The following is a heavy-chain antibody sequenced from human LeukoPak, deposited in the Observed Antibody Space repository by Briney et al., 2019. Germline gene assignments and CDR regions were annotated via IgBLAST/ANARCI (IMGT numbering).Heavy chain of an antibody. D-gene: IGHD3-3*01. Sequence: MSSETLSLTCAVYGGSFSGYYWSWIRQPPGKGLEWIGEINHSGSTNYNPSLKSRVTISVDTSKNQFSLKLSSVTAADTAVYYCARGYYDFWSGYYYYMDVWGKGTTVTVSS. J-gene: IGHJ6*03. CDR3: ARGYYDFWSGYYYYMDV. CDR1: GGSFSGYY. V-gene: IGHV4-34*01. CDR2: INHSGST.